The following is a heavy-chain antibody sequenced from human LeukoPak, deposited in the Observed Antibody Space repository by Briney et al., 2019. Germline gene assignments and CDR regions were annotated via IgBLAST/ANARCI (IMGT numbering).Heavy chain of an antibody. V-gene: IGHV3-49*03. CDR1: GFTFGDYA. Sequence: GGSLRLSCTASGFTFGDYAMSWFRQAPGKGLEWVGFIRSKAYGGTTEYAASVKGRFTISRDDSKSIAYLQMNSLKTEDTAVYYCTRVGEDYDILIGSLAFDYWGQGTLVTVSS. CDR3: TRVGEDYDILIGSLAFDY. D-gene: IGHD3-9*01. J-gene: IGHJ4*02. CDR2: IRSKAYGGTT.